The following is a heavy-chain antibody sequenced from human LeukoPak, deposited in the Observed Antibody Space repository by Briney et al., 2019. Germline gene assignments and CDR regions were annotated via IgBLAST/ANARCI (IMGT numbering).Heavy chain of an antibody. Sequence: ASVKVSCKASGYTFTSYGISWVRQAPGQGLEWMGWISAYNGNTNYAQKLEGRVTLTSDTSTSTVYMELSSLRSDDTAVYYCARDGRRITVAGTGDNWGQGTLVTVSS. CDR3: ARDGRRITVAGTGDN. CDR2: ISAYNGNT. D-gene: IGHD6-19*01. CDR1: GYTFTSYG. V-gene: IGHV1-18*01. J-gene: IGHJ4*02.